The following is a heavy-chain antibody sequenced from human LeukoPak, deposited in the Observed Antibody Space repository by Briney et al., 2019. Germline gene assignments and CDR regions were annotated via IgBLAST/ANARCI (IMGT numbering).Heavy chain of an antibody. CDR3: ARSLEWLQTYYYYGMDV. CDR1: GYTFTSYD. V-gene: IGHV1-8*01. Sequence: GASVKVSRKASGYTFTSYDINWVRQATGQGLEWMGWMNPNSGNTGYAQKFQGRVTMTRNTSISTAYMELSSLRSEDTAVYYCARSLEWLQTYYYYGMDVWGQGTTVTVSS. CDR2: MNPNSGNT. D-gene: IGHD3-3*01. J-gene: IGHJ6*02.